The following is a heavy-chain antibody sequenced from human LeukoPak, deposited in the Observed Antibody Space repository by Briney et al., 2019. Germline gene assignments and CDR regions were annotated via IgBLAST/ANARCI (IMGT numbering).Heavy chain of an antibody. D-gene: IGHD5-12*01. CDR2: INPNSGDT. CDR1: GYTFTDYY. Sequence: ASVKVSCKASGYTFTDYYMHWVRQAPGQGLEWMGWINPNSGDTYYAPKFQGRVTMTRDTSISTAYMELSSLRSDDTAVYYCASRGYSGYGIYYYYYMDVWGKGTTVTASS. V-gene: IGHV1-2*02. J-gene: IGHJ6*03. CDR3: ASRGYSGYGIYYYYYMDV.